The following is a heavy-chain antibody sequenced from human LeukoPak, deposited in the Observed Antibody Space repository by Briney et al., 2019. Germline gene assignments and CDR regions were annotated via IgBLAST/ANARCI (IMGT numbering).Heavy chain of an antibody. CDR2: IYSGGST. D-gene: IGHD3-22*01. Sequence: SGGSLRLFCAASGFTVSSKYMRWVRQAPGKGLEWDSVIYSGGSTYYAHSVKGRFTISRDNSKNTLYLQMNSLRAEETAVYYCARDRDSGYFQKYGMDVWGQGTTVTVSS. V-gene: IGHV3-66*02. CDR3: ARDRDSGYFQKYGMDV. J-gene: IGHJ6*02. CDR1: GFTVSSKY.